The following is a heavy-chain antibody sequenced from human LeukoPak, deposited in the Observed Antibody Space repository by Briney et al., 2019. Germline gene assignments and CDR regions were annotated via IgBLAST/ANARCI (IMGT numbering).Heavy chain of an antibody. Sequence: GGSLRLSCAASGFTFSSYSMNWVRQAPGEGLEWVSSISSSSTYIFYADSVKGRFTISRDNAKNSLYLQMNSLRAEDTAVYYCARGNGDAFDIWGQGTMVTVSS. V-gene: IGHV3-21*01. CDR1: GFTFSSYS. D-gene: IGHD2-8*01. CDR2: ISSSSTYI. CDR3: ARGNGDAFDI. J-gene: IGHJ3*02.